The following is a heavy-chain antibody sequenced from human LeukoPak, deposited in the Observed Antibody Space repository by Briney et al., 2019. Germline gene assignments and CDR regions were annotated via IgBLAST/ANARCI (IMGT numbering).Heavy chain of an antibody. D-gene: IGHD2-21*01. J-gene: IGHJ4*02. V-gene: IGHV3-74*01. Sequence: PGGSLRLSCAASGFTFGTYWMHWVRQTPGKGLVWVSRINTDGSTTNYADSVKGRFTISRDNAKNTLYLQMNSLRAEDTAVYYCVRDWGGGFCYWGQGTLVTVSS. CDR1: GFTFGTYW. CDR2: INTDGSTT. CDR3: VRDWGGGFCY.